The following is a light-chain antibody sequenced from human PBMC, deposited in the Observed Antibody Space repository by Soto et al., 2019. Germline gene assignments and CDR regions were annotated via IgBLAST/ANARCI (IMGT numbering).Light chain of an antibody. V-gene: IGKV3-15*01. Sequence: IVMTQSPSTLSVSPGERVTLSCRASQSISTNLAWYQRKPGQAPRLLINGASTRATGIPARFSGSGSGTQFTLTISSLQSEDFGTYYCQQYNTWPGTFGQGTKG. CDR1: QSISTN. CDR3: QQYNTWPGT. CDR2: GAS. J-gene: IGKJ1*01.